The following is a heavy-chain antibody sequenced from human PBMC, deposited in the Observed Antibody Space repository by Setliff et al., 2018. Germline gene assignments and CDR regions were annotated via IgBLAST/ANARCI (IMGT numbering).Heavy chain of an antibody. CDR3: ARSINGYQQRYDF. D-gene: IGHD3-16*01. Sequence: GGSLRLSCAASGFIFRSYEMNWVRQTPGKGLEWVSYINSGGTKIYYADSVGGRFTISRDNGKNSLFLQMNSVRAEDTAVYYCARSINGYQQRYDFWGQGALVTVSS. CDR2: INSGGTKI. J-gene: IGHJ4*02. V-gene: IGHV3-48*03. CDR1: GFIFRSYE.